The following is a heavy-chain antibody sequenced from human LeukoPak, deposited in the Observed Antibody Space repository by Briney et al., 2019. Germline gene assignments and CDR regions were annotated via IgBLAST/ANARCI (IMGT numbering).Heavy chain of an antibody. V-gene: IGHV4-34*01. J-gene: IGHJ4*02. CDR1: GGSFSGYY. D-gene: IGHD2-2*01. CDR3: ATSDGYCSSTSCYYFDY. CDR2: IYHSGST. Sequence: SETLSLTCAVYGGSFSGYYWGWIRQPPGKGLEWIGSIYHSGSTYYNPSLKSRVTISVDTSKNQFSLKLSSVTAADTAVYYCATSDGYCSSTSCYYFDYWGQGTLVTVSS.